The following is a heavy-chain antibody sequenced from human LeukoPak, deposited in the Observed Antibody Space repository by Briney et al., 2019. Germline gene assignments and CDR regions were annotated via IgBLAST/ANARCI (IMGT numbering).Heavy chain of an antibody. CDR2: IKTDGSEK. D-gene: IGHD6-13*01. J-gene: IGHJ4*02. V-gene: IGHV3-7*01. Sequence: ANIKTDGSEKYYVDSVKGRFTISRDNAKNSLSLQMNSLSAEDTAVYYCTRDWGGVAAGIDYWGQGTLVTVSS. CDR3: TRDWGGVAAGIDY.